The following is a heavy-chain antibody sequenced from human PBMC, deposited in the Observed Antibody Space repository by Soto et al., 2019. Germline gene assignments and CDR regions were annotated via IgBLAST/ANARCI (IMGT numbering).Heavy chain of an antibody. CDR3: ARAGGDPLYYLDY. CDR1: SDPISSYY. D-gene: IGHD2-21*02. CDR2: TDYSGNT. V-gene: IGHV4-59*08. Sequence: QVQLQESGPGLVRPSETLSLTCTVSSDPISSYYWIWIRQSPGKGLEWIGYTDYSGNTNYNPSLKSRVTISGDTSKNQFSLRLSSVTAADTAVYYCARAGGDPLYYLDYWGQGTLVTVAA. J-gene: IGHJ4*02.